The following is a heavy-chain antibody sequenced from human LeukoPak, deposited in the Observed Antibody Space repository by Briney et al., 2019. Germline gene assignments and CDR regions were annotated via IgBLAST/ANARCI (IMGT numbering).Heavy chain of an antibody. CDR1: GFTFSSYA. CDR3: AKSSLVTPYDY. J-gene: IGHJ4*02. V-gene: IGHV3-23*01. D-gene: IGHD2-15*01. CDR2: ISGSGGST. Sequence: PGGSLRLSCAASGFTFSSYAMSWVRQAPGKGLEWVSSISGSGGSTYYADYVKGRFTISRDNSKNTLDLQMNSLRAEDMAVYYCAKSSLVTPYDYWGQGTLVSVSS.